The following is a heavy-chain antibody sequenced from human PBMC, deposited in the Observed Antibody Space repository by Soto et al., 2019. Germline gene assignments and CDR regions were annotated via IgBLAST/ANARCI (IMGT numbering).Heavy chain of an antibody. D-gene: IGHD2-2*01. V-gene: IGHV4-4*02. Sequence: QVQLQESGPGLVKPSGTLSLTCAVSGGSISSSNWWSWVRQPPGKGLEWIGEIYHSGSTNYNPSLKSRVTRSVDKSKNQFSRKLSSVSAADTAVYYCARVSYAAYQLPSFFDYWGQGTLVTVSS. CDR2: IYHSGST. CDR1: GGSISSSNW. J-gene: IGHJ4*02. CDR3: ARVSYAAYQLPSFFDY.